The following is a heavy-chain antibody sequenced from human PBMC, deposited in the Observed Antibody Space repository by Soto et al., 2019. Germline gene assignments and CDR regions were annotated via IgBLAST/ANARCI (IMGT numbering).Heavy chain of an antibody. CDR1: GYTFTSYD. J-gene: IGHJ3*01. CDR3: ARGIN. CDR2: MNPNSGNT. V-gene: IGHV1-8*01. Sequence: QVQLVQSGAEVKRPGASVRVSCKASGYTFTSYDINWVRQATGQGLEWLGWMNPNSGNTGYAQKFQGRITLTRSTSTSTAYMELTILRSEDTTVYYCARGINWGQGTMVTVSS.